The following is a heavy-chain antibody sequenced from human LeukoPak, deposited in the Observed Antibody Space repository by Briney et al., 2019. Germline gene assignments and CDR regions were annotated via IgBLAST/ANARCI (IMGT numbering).Heavy chain of an antibody. CDR2: IYYSGST. CDR1: GGSISSSSYY. D-gene: IGHD6-13*01. CDR3: ARDTAAAGTDYYYYMDV. Sequence: SETLSLTCTVSGGSISSSSYYWGWIRQPPGKGLEWIGSIYYSGSTYYNPSLKSRVTISVDTSKNQFSLKLSSVTAADTAVYYCARDTAAAGTDYYYYMDVWGKGNTVTVSS. J-gene: IGHJ6*03. V-gene: IGHV4-39*07.